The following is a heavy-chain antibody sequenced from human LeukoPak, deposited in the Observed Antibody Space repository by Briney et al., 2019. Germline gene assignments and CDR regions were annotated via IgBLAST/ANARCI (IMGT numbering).Heavy chain of an antibody. J-gene: IGHJ4*02. CDR1: GFTFSSYW. V-gene: IGHV3-74*01. D-gene: IGHD5-24*01. CDR2: ISLDGSMT. CDR3: AREGITLTLDY. Sequence: GGSLGLSCTASGFTFSSYWMHWVRQVPGKGLMWLTRISLDGSMTSYADSVRGRFIISRDNAKNTVYLQLNGLRAEDTAVYHCAREGITLTLDYWGQGTLVAVSS.